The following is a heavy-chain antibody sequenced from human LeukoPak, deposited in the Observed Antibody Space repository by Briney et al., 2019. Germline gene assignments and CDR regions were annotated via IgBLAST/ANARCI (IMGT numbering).Heavy chain of an antibody. V-gene: IGHV4-59*08. D-gene: IGHD3-3*01. CDR3: ARLETRSFWSGYTDNWFDP. J-gene: IGHJ5*02. CDR2: IYYSGST. Sequence: SETLSLTCTVSGGSIRSYYWSWIRQPPGKGLEWIGYIYYSGSTNYNPSLKSRVTISVDTSKNQFSLKLSSVTAADTAVYYCARLETRSFWSGYTDNWFDPWGQGTLVTVSS. CDR1: GGSIRSYY.